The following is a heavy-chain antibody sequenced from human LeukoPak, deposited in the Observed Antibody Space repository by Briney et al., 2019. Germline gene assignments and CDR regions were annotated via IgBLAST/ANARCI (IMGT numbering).Heavy chain of an antibody. Sequence: SETLSLTCAVYGGSFSSYYWSWIRQPAGKGLEWIGRIYTSGSTNYNPSLKSRVTMSVDTSKNQFSLKLSSVTAADTAVYYCARGIEDAFDYWGQGTLVTVSS. CDR1: GGSFSSYY. J-gene: IGHJ4*02. CDR3: ARGIEDAFDY. CDR2: IYTSGST. V-gene: IGHV4-59*10. D-gene: IGHD1-14*01.